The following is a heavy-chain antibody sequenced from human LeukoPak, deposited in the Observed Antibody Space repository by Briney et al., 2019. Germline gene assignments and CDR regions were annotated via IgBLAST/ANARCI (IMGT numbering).Heavy chain of an antibody. CDR3: AKDRRYCTNGVCYWTGERWITYYFDY. D-gene: IGHD2-8*01. Sequence: PGGSLRLSCAASGFTFSSHAMSWVRQAPGKGLEWVSAISGSGGSTYYADSVKGRFTISRDNSKNTLYLQMNSLRAEDTAVYYCAKDRRYCTNGVCYWTGERWITYYFDYWGQGTLVTVSS. V-gene: IGHV3-23*01. CDR2: ISGSGGST. J-gene: IGHJ4*02. CDR1: GFTFSSHA.